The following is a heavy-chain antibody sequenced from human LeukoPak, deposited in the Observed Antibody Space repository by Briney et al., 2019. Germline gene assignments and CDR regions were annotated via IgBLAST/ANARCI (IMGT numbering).Heavy chain of an antibody. V-gene: IGHV4-59*01. Sequence: SETLSLTCTVFGGSISSYYWSWIRQPPGKGLEWIGYIYYSGSTNYNPSLKSRVAISVDTSKNQFSLKLSSVTAADTAVYYCARTGSSSDYFDYWGQGTLVTVSS. D-gene: IGHD6-13*01. CDR2: IYYSGST. CDR1: GGSISSYY. J-gene: IGHJ4*02. CDR3: ARTGSSSDYFDY.